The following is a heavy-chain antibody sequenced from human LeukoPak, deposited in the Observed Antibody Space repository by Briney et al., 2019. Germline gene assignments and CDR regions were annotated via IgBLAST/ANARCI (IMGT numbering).Heavy chain of an antibody. J-gene: IGHJ3*02. CDR3: AKDYYDNSGYTYAFDI. Sequence: PGGSLRLSCAASEFSVGSNYMSWVRQAPGKGVEWVSDISGSGGRTYYADSVKGRFAISRDNSKNTLYLQMDSLRAEDTAVYYCAKDYYDNSGYTYAFDIWGQGTMVTVSS. V-gene: IGHV3-23*01. CDR1: EFSVGSNY. CDR2: ISGSGGRT. D-gene: IGHD3-22*01.